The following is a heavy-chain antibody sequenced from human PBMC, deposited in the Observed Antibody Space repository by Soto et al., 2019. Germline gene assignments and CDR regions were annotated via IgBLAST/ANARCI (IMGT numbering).Heavy chain of an antibody. J-gene: IGHJ4*02. Sequence: QVHLVQSGAEVKKPGASVKVSCKASGYTFTSYGITWVRQAPGQGLEWMGWISAHNGNTDYAQKLQGRVIVTRDTSTSTAYMELRCLRSDDTAVYYCARGRHGDYWGQGALVTVSS. CDR2: ISAHNGNT. CDR3: ARGRHGDY. V-gene: IGHV1-18*01. CDR1: GYTFTSYG.